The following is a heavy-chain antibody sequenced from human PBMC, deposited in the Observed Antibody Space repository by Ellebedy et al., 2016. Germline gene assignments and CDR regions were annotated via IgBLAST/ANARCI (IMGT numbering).Heavy chain of an antibody. D-gene: IGHD6-19*01. J-gene: IGHJ5*02. CDR3: ARGKAVAGTLDWFDP. CDR2: MNPYSANT. CDR1: GGTFSSYA. Sequence: ASVKVSCXASGGTFSSYAINWVRQAPGQGLEWMGWMNPYSANTGYAQKFQGRVTMTRNTSISTAYMELSSLRSEDTAIYYCARGKAVAGTLDWFDPWGQGTLVTVSS. V-gene: IGHV1-8*02.